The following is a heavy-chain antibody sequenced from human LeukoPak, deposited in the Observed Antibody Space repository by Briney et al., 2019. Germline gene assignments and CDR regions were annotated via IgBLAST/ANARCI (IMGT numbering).Heavy chain of an antibody. Sequence: GGSLRLSCAASGFTFNSYWMSWVRQAPGKGLEWVANIKQDGSEKYYVDSVKGRFTISRDNAKNSVYLQMSSLRAEDTAVYYCARQLGGSGSYWGQGTLVTVSS. D-gene: IGHD3-10*01. CDR2: IKQDGSEK. V-gene: IGHV3-7*01. CDR1: GFTFNSYW. J-gene: IGHJ4*02. CDR3: ARQLGGSGSY.